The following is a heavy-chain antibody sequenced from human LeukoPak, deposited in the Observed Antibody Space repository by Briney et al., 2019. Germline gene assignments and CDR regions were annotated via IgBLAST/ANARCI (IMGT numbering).Heavy chain of an antibody. CDR1: GYTLTGYY. Sequence: ASVKVSCKASGYTLTGYYMHWVRQAPGQGLEWMGWINPYSGGTNYAQKFQGRVTMTRDTSISTAYMELSRLRSDDTAMYYCAKAPAPASGIAVAGSPVKYYYYGMDVWGQGTTVTVSS. J-gene: IGHJ6*02. CDR2: INPYSGGT. CDR3: AKAPAPASGIAVAGSPVKYYYYGMDV. V-gene: IGHV1-2*02. D-gene: IGHD6-19*01.